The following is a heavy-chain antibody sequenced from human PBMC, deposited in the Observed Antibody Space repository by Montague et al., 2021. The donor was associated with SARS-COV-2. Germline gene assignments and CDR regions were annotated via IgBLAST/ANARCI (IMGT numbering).Heavy chain of an antibody. CDR3: ATLSSSITIFGVVPGYYFDD. V-gene: IGHV4-39*01. CDR2: KYSSGST. CDR1: GASISSRSYY. Sequence: SETLSLTCTVSGASISSRSYYWSWIRQPPGKGLEWIGFKYSSGSTYYNPTLESRVTISVDTSKNQFSLKLSSVTAADTAVYYCATLSSSITIFGVVPGYYFDDWGQGTLVTVSS. J-gene: IGHJ4*02. D-gene: IGHD3-3*01.